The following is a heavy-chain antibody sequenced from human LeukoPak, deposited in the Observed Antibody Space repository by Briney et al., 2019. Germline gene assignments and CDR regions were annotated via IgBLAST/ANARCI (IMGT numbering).Heavy chain of an antibody. CDR1: GYIFTSFY. V-gene: IGHV1-18*04. J-gene: IGHJ6*02. CDR2: ISAYNGNT. CDR3: ARFNPDYGMDV. Sequence: ASVKVSCKASGYIFTSFYMHWVRQAPGQGLEWMGWISAYNGNTNYAQKLQGRVTMTTDTSTSTAYMELRSLRSDDTAVYYCARFNPDYGMDVWGQGTTVTVSS.